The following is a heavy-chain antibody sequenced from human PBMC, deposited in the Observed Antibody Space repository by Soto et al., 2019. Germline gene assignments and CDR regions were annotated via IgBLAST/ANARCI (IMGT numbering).Heavy chain of an antibody. CDR2: MNPNSGNT. V-gene: IGHV1-8*01. CDR1: GYTFTSYD. Sequence: ASVKVSCKASGYTFTSYDINWVRQATGQGLEWMGWMNPNSGNTGYAQKFQGRVTMTRNTSISTAYMELSSLRSEDTAVYYCARFHIAAAYYCYGMDVWGQGTTVTVSS. CDR3: ARFHIAAAYYCYGMDV. D-gene: IGHD6-13*01. J-gene: IGHJ6*02.